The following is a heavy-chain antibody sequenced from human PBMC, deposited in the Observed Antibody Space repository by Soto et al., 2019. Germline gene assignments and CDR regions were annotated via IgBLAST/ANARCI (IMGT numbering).Heavy chain of an antibody. J-gene: IGHJ5*02. Sequence: QVQLQESGPGLVKPSQTLSLTCSVSGGSISSIDYFWSWIRQPPGKGLEWIGFIYHTGTTYYNPSLRSRVTISIDTSKSQFSMKLTSVTPADTAVYYCARVMAAMQNWLDPWGQGTLVTVSP. D-gene: IGHD2-2*01. CDR3: ARVMAAMQNWLDP. CDR2: IYHTGTT. CDR1: GGSISSIDYF. V-gene: IGHV4-30-4*01.